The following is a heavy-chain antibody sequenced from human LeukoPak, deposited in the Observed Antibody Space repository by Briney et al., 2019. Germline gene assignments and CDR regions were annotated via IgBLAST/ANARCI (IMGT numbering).Heavy chain of an antibody. Sequence: AXVKVXXXASGYTFTDYYMHWVRQAPGQGLEWMGWINPNSGNTNYAQKLQGRVTMTTDTSTSTAYMELRSLRSDDTAVYYCGRXDSXGTNTAAGSDYWGQGTLVTVSS. J-gene: IGHJ4*02. D-gene: IGHD3-22*01. CDR2: INPNSGNT. CDR1: GYTFTDYY. V-gene: IGHV1-18*04. CDR3: GRXDSXGTNTAAGSDY.